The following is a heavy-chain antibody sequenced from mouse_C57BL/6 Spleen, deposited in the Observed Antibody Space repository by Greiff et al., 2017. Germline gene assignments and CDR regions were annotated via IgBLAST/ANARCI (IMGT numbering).Heavy chain of an antibody. Sequence: EVKLVESGEGLVKPGGSLKLSCAASGFTFSSYAMPWVRQTPEKRLEWVAYISSGGDYIYYADTVKGRFTISRANARNALYLQMSSLKSEDTAIYYCTGYYYGSSPSMDYWGQGTSVTVSS. J-gene: IGHJ4*01. V-gene: IGHV5-9-1*02. CDR2: ISSGGDYI. CDR3: TGYYYGSSPSMDY. CDR1: GFTFSSYA. D-gene: IGHD1-1*01.